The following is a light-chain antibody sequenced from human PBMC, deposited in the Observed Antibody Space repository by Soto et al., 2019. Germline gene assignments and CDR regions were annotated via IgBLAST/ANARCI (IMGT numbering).Light chain of an antibody. CDR2: GTF. Sequence: ENVLTQSPGTLYLSPGETVALFCRASQSVSSNLAWYHQRPGQSPRLLMHGTFIMAGGIPDRFIGSGFGTDLTLTISCLEAEDFGGYYCQEYGQLLPVTFGGWTTVEFK. CDR1: QSVSSN. V-gene: IGKV3-20*01. CDR3: QEYGQLLPVT. J-gene: IGKJ4*01.